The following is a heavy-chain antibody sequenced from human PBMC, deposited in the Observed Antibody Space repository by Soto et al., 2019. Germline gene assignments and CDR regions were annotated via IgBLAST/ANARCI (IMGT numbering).Heavy chain of an antibody. D-gene: IGHD3-22*01. Sequence: SETLSLTCSVSGDSISSGGYYWSWIRQSPGKGLQWIGNIYYSGSTYYNPALTSRLSMSVDTSKNQLSLQLGSVTAADTAVYFCAREFDTSGWPSGMQHDRFDPWGQGTLVTVSS. CDR1: GDSISSGGYY. CDR3: AREFDTSGWPSGMQHDRFDP. V-gene: IGHV4-31*03. CDR2: IYYSGST. J-gene: IGHJ5*02.